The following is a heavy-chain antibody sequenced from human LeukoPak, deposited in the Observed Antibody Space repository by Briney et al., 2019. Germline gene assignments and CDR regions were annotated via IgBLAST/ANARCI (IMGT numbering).Heavy chain of an antibody. CDR3: ARVGRGDHTWGSYSFDY. D-gene: IGHD3-16*01. J-gene: IGHJ4*02. V-gene: IGHV4-59*01. Sequence: SETLSLTCTVSGDSISGYHWSWIRQPPGKGLEWIGYISYSGSTKYNHSLKSRVIISVDTSKNQFSLNLSSLTAADTAVYYCARVGRGDHTWGSYSFDYWGQGTLVTVSS. CDR2: ISYSGST. CDR1: GDSISGYH.